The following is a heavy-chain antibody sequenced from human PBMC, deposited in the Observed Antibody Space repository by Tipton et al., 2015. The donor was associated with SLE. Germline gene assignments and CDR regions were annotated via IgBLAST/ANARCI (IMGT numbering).Heavy chain of an antibody. Sequence: TLSLTCTVSGGSISSDNYYYNWIRQPAGKGLEWIGRIYTGGSTDFNPPFKSRLTIPLDRSKNQFSLRLSSVTAADTAVYYCARGGGSGWYFGVRDYYYMDVWGKGTTVTVSS. CDR2: IYTGGST. V-gene: IGHV4-61*02. CDR1: GGSISSDNYY. J-gene: IGHJ6*03. D-gene: IGHD6-19*01. CDR3: ARGGGSGWYFGVRDYYYMDV.